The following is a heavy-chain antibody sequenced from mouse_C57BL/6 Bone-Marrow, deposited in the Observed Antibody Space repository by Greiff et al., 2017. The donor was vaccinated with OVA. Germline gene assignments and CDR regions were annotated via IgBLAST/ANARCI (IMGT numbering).Heavy chain of an antibody. Sequence: EVKVVESGGGLVKPGGSLKLSCAASGFTFSSYAMSWVRQTPEKRLEWVATISDGGSYTYYPDNVKGRFTISRDNAKNNLYLQMSHLKSEDTAMYYCARDDYDHYYAMDYWGQGTSVTVSS. CDR2: ISDGGSYT. J-gene: IGHJ4*01. D-gene: IGHD2-4*01. CDR3: ARDDYDHYYAMDY. V-gene: IGHV5-4*01. CDR1: GFTFSSYA.